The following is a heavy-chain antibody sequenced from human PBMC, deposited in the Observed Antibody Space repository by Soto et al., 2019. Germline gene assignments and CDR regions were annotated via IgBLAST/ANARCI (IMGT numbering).Heavy chain of an antibody. Sequence: SETHSLTYTVSGTSISSYDGSWIRQPPGKGLEWIANIHYSGSTNYNPSLKSRVTLSVDTSKNQFSLKLSSVTAADTAVYYCAREFTIFGGDYFDYWGQGTLVTVSA. D-gene: IGHD3-3*01. V-gene: IGHV4-59*12. CDR2: IHYSGST. J-gene: IGHJ4*02. CDR1: GTSISSYD. CDR3: AREFTIFGGDYFDY.